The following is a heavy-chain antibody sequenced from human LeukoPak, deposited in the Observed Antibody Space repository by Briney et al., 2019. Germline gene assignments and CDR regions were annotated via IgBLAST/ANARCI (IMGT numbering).Heavy chain of an antibody. V-gene: IGHV4-59*01. CDR2: IFYNGST. Sequence: PSETLSLTCSVSGGSISHYYFSWIRQPPGKGLEWIGYIFYNGSTYFNPSLKKRLTMSVDTSQKEFSLKLNSVTAADTAVYYCARERAPRRWSSRGVIFHDALDIWGRGTLVTVSS. J-gene: IGHJ3*02. CDR1: GGSISHYY. CDR3: ARERAPRRWSSRGVIFHDALDI. D-gene: IGHD3-10*01.